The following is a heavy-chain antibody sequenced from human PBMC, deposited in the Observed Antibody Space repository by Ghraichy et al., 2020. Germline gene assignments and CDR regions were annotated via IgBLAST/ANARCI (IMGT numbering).Heavy chain of an antibody. CDR2: IYYSGST. V-gene: IGHV4-61*03. CDR1: GGSVSSGSYY. D-gene: IGHD4-23*01. Sequence: SENLSLTCTVSGGSVSSGSYYWNWIRQSPGKGLEWIGYIYYSGSTYYNPSLKSRVTISLDASKNHFSLKLNSVTAADTAVYYCARGLEWVVTWIDPWGQGTLVTVSS. CDR3: ARGLEWVVTWIDP. J-gene: IGHJ5*02.